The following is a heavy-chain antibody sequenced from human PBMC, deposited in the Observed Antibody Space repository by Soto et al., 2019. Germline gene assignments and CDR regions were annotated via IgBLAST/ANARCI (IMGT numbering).Heavy chain of an antibody. Sequence: SETLSLTCAVAGGSIGSGGYSWSWIRQPPGKGLEWIGYMYHSGSTYYNPSLKSRVTISVDRSKNQFSLKLSSVTAADTAVYYCARHFPFDYFDYWGQGALVTVSS. D-gene: IGHD3-3*02. J-gene: IGHJ4*02. CDR3: ARHFPFDYFDY. V-gene: IGHV4-30-2*01. CDR2: MYHSGST. CDR1: GGSIGSGGYS.